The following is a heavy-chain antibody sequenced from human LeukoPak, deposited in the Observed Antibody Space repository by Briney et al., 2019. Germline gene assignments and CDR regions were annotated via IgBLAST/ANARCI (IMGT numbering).Heavy chain of an antibody. CDR1: GGSISSSSYY. D-gene: IGHD2-2*01. V-gene: IGHV4-39*01. Sequence: PSETLSLTCIVSGGSISSSSYYWGWIRQPPGKGLEWIGSIYYSGTTYYNPSLKSRATISVDTSQNQFSLKLSSVTAADTAVYFCARRGYCSSASCSSWAFDIWGQGTMVTVSS. J-gene: IGHJ3*02. CDR2: IYYSGTT. CDR3: ARRGYCSSASCSSWAFDI.